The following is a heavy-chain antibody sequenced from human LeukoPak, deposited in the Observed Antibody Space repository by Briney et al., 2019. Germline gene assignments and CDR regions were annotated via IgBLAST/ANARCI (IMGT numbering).Heavy chain of an antibody. CDR2: IYSGGNT. CDR3: ARETGYSSSNDY. D-gene: IGHD6-13*01. Sequence: GGSLRLSCAASGFTVSSNYMTWVRQAPGKGLEWVSVIYSGGNTYYADSVKGRFSISRDSSKNTLYLQMNSLRAEDTAVYYCARETGYSSSNDYWGQGTLVTVSS. CDR1: GFTVSSNY. V-gene: IGHV3-66*01. J-gene: IGHJ4*02.